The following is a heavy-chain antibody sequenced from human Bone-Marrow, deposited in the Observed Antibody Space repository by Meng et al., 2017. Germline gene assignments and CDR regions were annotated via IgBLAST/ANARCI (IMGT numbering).Heavy chain of an antibody. CDR3: ARDPRYCSGGSCYYARRYGMDV. CDR1: GYTFTGYY. CDR2: INPNSGGT. V-gene: IGHV1-2*06. D-gene: IGHD2-15*01. J-gene: IGHJ6*02. Sequence: ASVKVSCKASGYTFTGYYMHWVRQAPGQGLEWMGRINPNSGGTNYAQKFQGRVTMTRDTSISTAYMELSSLRSEDTAVYYCARDPRYCSGGSCYYARRYGMDVWGQGTTVTVSS.